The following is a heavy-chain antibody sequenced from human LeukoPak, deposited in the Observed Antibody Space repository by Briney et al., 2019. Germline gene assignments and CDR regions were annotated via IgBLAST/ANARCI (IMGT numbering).Heavy chain of an antibody. CDR3: AKDVADSGYHFYGMDV. CDR1: GFTFSSYG. CDR2: ISYDGSNT. D-gene: IGHD1-26*01. V-gene: IGHV3-30*18. Sequence: PGGSLRLSCAASGFTFSSYGMHWVRQAPGKGLEWVAVISYDGSNTYSADSVKGRFTISRDNSKNTLYLQMNSLRAEDTAVYYCAKDVADSGYHFYGMDVWGQGTRSPSP. J-gene: IGHJ6*02.